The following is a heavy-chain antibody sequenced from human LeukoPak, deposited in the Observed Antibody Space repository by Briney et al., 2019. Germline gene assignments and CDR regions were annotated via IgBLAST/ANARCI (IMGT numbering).Heavy chain of an antibody. J-gene: IGHJ4*02. CDR1: GFSVTSNY. CDR3: ARAVTKYWPFDS. Sequence: GGSLRLSCAASGFSVTSNYISWVRQAPGKGLEWVSVIYSGGSASYADSVKGRFTISRDNFKNTLYLQMNSLRAEDTAVYYCARAVTKYWPFDSWGQGTLVTVSS. D-gene: IGHD4-17*01. CDR2: IYSGGSA. V-gene: IGHV3-53*01.